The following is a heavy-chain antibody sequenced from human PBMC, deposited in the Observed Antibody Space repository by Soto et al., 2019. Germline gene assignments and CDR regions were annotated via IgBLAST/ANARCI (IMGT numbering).Heavy chain of an antibody. V-gene: IGHV4-34*01. D-gene: IGHD2-2*01. CDR1: GGSFSGYY. Sequence: SETLSLTCAVYGGSFSGYYWSWIRQPPGKGLERIGEINHSGSTNYNPSLKSRVTISVDTSKNQFSLKLSSVTAADTAVYYCARRKGVVPAALDYWGQGTLVTVSS. CDR3: ARRKGVVPAALDY. J-gene: IGHJ4*02. CDR2: INHSGST.